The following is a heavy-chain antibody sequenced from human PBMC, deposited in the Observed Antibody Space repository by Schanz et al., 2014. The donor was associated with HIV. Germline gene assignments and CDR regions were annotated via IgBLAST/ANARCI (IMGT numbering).Heavy chain of an antibody. CDR1: GFTFSSYG. Sequence: HVQLVESGGGVVQPGKSLSLSCAASGFTFSSYGMHWVRQAPGKGLEWVAVIWYDGSNKYYTDSVKGRFTISRDSSKNTLYLQMNSLRAEDTAVYYCARDAASHSYGSTMDVWGQGTTVTVSS. CDR2: IWYDGSNK. J-gene: IGHJ6*02. V-gene: IGHV3-33*01. CDR3: ARDAASHSYGSTMDV. D-gene: IGHD5-18*01.